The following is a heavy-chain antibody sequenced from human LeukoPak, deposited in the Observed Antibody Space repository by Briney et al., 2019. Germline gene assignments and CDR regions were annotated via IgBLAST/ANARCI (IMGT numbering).Heavy chain of an antibody. J-gene: IGHJ4*02. V-gene: IGHV3-33*01. Sequence: PGRSLRLSCAASGFTFSSDGMHWVRQAPGKGLEWVAVIWYDGGNKYYADSVMGRFTISRDNSKNTLYLQMNSLRAEDTAVYYCARDSWSLDYWGQGTLVTVSS. CDR2: IWYDGGNK. CDR3: ARDSWSLDY. D-gene: IGHD6-13*01. CDR1: GFTFSSDG.